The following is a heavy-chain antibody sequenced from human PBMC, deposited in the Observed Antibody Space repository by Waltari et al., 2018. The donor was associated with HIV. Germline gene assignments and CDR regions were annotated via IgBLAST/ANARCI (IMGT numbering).Heavy chain of an antibody. CDR1: GYTLTELS. V-gene: IGHV1-24*01. CDR2: FDPQQRET. Sequence: QVQLVQSGAEVKKPGASVKVSCKVSGYTLTELSMHWVRQAQRKGLEWMGVFDPQQRETISAQKCQGRVTMTEDTSTHTAYMELTSLRSEDTAVYYCATPRFGELIFDYGGQGTLVTVSS. J-gene: IGHJ4*02. CDR3: ATPRFGELIFDY. D-gene: IGHD3-10*01.